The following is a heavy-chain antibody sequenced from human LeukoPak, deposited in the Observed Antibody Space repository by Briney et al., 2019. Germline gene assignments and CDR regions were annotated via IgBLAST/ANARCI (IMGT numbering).Heavy chain of an antibody. CDR2: MNPNSGNT. Sequence: GASVTVSCTASGYTFTSYDINWVRQATGQGLEWMGWMNPNSGNTGYTQKFQGRVTMTRNTSISTAYMELSSLRSEDTAVYYCASAGSYSAFDIWGQGTMVTVSS. D-gene: IGHD3-10*01. J-gene: IGHJ3*02. CDR3: ASAGSYSAFDI. CDR1: GYTFTSYD. V-gene: IGHV1-8*01.